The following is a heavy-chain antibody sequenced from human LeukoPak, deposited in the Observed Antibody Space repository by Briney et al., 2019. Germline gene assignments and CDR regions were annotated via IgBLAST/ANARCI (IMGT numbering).Heavy chain of an antibody. D-gene: IGHD6-13*01. Sequence: PGGSLRLSCAASGFTFSSYAMHWVRQAPGKGLEYVSAISSNGGSTYYADSVKGRFTISRDNSKSTLYLQMGSLRAEDMAVYYCARARFGSIAAAGYFDYWGQGTLVTVSS. J-gene: IGHJ4*02. CDR1: GFTFSSYA. V-gene: IGHV3-64*02. CDR3: ARARFGSIAAAGYFDY. CDR2: ISSNGGST.